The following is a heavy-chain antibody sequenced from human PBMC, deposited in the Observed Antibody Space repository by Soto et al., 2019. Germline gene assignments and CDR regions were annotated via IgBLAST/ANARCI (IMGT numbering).Heavy chain of an antibody. V-gene: IGHV3-23*01. D-gene: IGHD3-3*01. J-gene: IGHJ6*02. CDR1: GFTFSIYA. CDR3: AREEWTDRRPYLYSGMEV. Sequence: EVQLLESGGGSVQPGGSLKLSCAVSGFTFSIYAMCWVRQAPGRGPEWVAGINDDGDRTYYADSAKGRFTISRDNSNNTLYLQRNSLRAEDTDFYYWAREEWTDRRPYLYSGMEVWGQGTTVTVSS. CDR2: INDDGDRT.